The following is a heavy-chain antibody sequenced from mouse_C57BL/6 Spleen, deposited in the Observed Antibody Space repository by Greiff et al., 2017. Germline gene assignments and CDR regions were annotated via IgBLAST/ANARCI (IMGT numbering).Heavy chain of an antibody. D-gene: IGHD2-4*01. CDR2: IWSGGRT. V-gene: IGHV2-2*01. Sequence: QVQLQQSGPGLVQPSQSLSITCTASGFSLTSYGVHWVRQSPGKGLEWLGVIWSGGRTDYNAAFISRLSISKDNSKSQVFFKMNSLQADDTAIYYCAREGDYDVTMDYWGQGTSVTVSS. CDR3: AREGDYDVTMDY. CDR1: GFSLTSYG. J-gene: IGHJ4*01.